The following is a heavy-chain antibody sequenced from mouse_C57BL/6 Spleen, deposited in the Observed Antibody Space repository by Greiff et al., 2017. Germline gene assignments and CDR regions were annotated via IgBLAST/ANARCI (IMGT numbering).Heavy chain of an antibody. D-gene: IGHD1-1*01. V-gene: IGHV14-3*01. CDR3: ARGRYGSSLYYFDY. CDR1: GFNIQNTY. Sequence: EVQLQQSVAELVRPGASVKLSCTASGFNIQNTYMHWVKQRPEQGLEWIGRIDPANGNTKYAPKFQGKATITADTSSNTAYLQLSSLTSEDTAIYYCARGRYGSSLYYFDYWGQGTTLTVSS. CDR2: IDPANGNT. J-gene: IGHJ2*01.